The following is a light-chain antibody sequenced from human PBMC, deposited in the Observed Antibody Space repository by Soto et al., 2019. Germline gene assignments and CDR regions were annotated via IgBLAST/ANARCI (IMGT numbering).Light chain of an antibody. CDR2: DVS. J-gene: IGLJ1*01. Sequence: QCALTQPASVSGSPGQSITISCTGTSSDVGGYNYVSWYQQYPGKAPKLMIYDVSNRPSGISNRFSGSKSVNTASLTISGLLAEDEADYYCSSWTSSSTYVFGTGTKVTVL. V-gene: IGLV2-14*01. CDR3: SSWTSSSTYV. CDR1: SSDVGGYNY.